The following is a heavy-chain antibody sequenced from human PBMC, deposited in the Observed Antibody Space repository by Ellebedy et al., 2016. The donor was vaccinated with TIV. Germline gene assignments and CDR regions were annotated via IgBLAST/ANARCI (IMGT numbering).Heavy chain of an antibody. CDR2: IYYSGST. V-gene: IGHV4-59*01. D-gene: IGHD5/OR15-5a*01. CDR3: ARYVPSTILLDY. J-gene: IGHJ4*02. Sequence: MPSETLSLTCTVSGGSISSYYWSWIRQPPGKGLEWIGYIYYSGSTNYNPSLKSRVTISVDTSKNQFSLKLSSVTAADTAVYYCARYVPSTILLDYWGQGTLVTVSS. CDR1: GGSISSYY.